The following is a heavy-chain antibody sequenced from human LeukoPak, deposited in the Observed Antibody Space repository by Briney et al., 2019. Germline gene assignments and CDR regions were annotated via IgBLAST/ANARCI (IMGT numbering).Heavy chain of an antibody. CDR3: ARSKPYCSSTSCYGDLVHFDY. CDR1: GFTFSSYG. V-gene: IGHV3-30*03. Sequence: PGGSLRLSCAASGFTFSSYGMHWVRQAPGKGLEWVAVISYDGSNKNYADSVKGRFTISRDNSKNTVYLQMNSLRAEDTAVYYCARSKPYCSSTSCYGDLVHFDYWGQGTLVTVSS. CDR2: ISYDGSNK. D-gene: IGHD2-2*01. J-gene: IGHJ4*02.